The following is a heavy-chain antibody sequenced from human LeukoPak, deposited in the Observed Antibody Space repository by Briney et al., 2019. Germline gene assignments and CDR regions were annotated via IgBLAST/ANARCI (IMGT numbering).Heavy chain of an antibody. J-gene: IGHJ6*02. V-gene: IGHV1-2*02. CDR2: INPNSGVT. CDR3: ARGKDPYYYGMDV. Sequence: ASVKVSCKASGYTFTGYYMHWVRQAPGQGLEWMGWINPNSGVTNYAQKFQGRVTMTRDTSISTAYMELSRLRSDDTAVYYCARGKDPYYYGMDVWGQGTTVTVSS. CDR1: GYTFTGYY.